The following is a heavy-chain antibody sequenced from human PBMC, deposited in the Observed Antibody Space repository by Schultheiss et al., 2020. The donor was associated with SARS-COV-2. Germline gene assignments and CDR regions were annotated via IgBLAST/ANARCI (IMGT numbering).Heavy chain of an antibody. CDR2: IWYDGSTK. Sequence: GSLRLSCAASGFTFSSYGMHWVRQAPGKGLEWVAVIWYDGSTKYYADSVKGRFTISRDNSKNTLYLQMNSLRAEDTAVYYCARDGGWIQLDYWGQGTLVTVSS. CDR1: GFTFSSYG. J-gene: IGHJ4*02. D-gene: IGHD5-18*01. CDR3: ARDGGWIQLDY. V-gene: IGHV3-33*01.